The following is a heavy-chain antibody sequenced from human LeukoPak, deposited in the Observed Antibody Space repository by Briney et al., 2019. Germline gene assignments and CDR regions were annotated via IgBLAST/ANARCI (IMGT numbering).Heavy chain of an antibody. CDR1: GFTVSSNS. V-gene: IGHV3-53*01. CDR3: ARDSSSWYFYYYYMDV. CDR2: IYSDNT. D-gene: IGHD6-13*01. Sequence: GGSLRLSCTVSGFTVSSNSMSWVRQAPGKGLEWVSFIYSDNTHYSDSVKGRFTISRDNSKNTLYLQMNSLRAEDTAVYYCARDSSSWYFYYYYMDVWGKGTTVTVSS. J-gene: IGHJ6*03.